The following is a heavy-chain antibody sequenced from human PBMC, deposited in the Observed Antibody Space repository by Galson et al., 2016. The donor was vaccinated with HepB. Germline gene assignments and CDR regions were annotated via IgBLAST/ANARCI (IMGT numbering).Heavy chain of an antibody. D-gene: IGHD2-2*01. Sequence: SLRLSCAASGFTFSIHDMHWVRQATGKGLEWVSAIETSGATYYPDSVTGRFTISRENGKNSLYLNMDSLRAGDTAVYYCTRGKSLWTMPWNYGLDVWGKGTTVTVSS. CDR3: TRGKSLWTMPWNYGLDV. J-gene: IGHJ6*04. CDR2: IETSGAT. V-gene: IGHV3-13*01. CDR1: GFTFSIHD.